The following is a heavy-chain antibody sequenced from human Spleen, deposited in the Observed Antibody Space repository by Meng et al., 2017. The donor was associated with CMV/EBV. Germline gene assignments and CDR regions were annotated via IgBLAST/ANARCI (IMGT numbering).Heavy chain of an antibody. J-gene: IGHJ4*01. CDR1: GYTFAKYS. CDR3: ARDTGSGWYKDY. D-gene: IGHD6-19*01. V-gene: IGHV1-18*01. CDR2: ISGYNGDT. Sequence: SCKASGYTFAKYSIGWVRQAPEQGLEWMGWISGYNGDTRYTQSLQGRVTLTTDTSTSTAYMDLRSLRSDDTAMYYCARDTGSGWYKDYWGQGTLVTVSS.